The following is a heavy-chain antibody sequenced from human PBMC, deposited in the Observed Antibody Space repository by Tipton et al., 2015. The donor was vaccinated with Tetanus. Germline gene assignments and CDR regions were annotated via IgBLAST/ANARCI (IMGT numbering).Heavy chain of an antibody. CDR3: ARNTSGYFDP. CDR1: GFTFRSYA. CDR2: ISANGFST. V-gene: IGHV3-23*01. D-gene: IGHD6-19*01. J-gene: IGHJ5*02. Sequence: SLRLSCEASGFTFRSYAMTWVRQAPGKGLERVSVISANGFSTHHADSVKGRFTISRDSSQNTVFLQMSSLRAEDTAVYYCARNTSGYFDPWGQGTLVTVSS.